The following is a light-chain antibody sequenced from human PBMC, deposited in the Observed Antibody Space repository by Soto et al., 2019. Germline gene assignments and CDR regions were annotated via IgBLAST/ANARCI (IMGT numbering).Light chain of an antibody. CDR2: GAS. J-gene: IGKJ3*01. V-gene: IGKV3D-15*01. CDR3: QQYHDWPPFT. Sequence: EIVMTQSPATLSVSPGERATLSCRASQSVSSNLAWYQQKPDQAPRLLIYGASTRATAIPARFSGSGSGTEFTLTISSLQSEDFAVYYCQQYHDWPPFTFGPGTKVDIK. CDR1: QSVSSN.